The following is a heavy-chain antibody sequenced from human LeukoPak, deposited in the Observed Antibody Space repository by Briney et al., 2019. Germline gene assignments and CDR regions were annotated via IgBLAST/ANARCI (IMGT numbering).Heavy chain of an antibody. CDR3: ARSLEVDP. CDR2: ISSSSSYI. Sequence: PGGSLRLSCAASGFTFSSYSMNWVRQAPGKGLEWVSSISSSSSYIYYADSVRGRFTISRDNAENSLYLQMSSLRAEDTAVYYCARSLEVDPWGQGTLVTVSS. V-gene: IGHV3-21*01. J-gene: IGHJ5*02. CDR1: GFTFSSYS.